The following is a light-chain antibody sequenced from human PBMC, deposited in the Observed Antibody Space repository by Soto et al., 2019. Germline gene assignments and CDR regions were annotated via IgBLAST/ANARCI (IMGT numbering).Light chain of an antibody. CDR2: DVS. CDR3: TSYTISSTLRYV. J-gene: IGLJ1*01. Sequence: QSVLTQPASVSGSPGQSITISCTGTSSDVGAYKYVSWYQRHPGKAPRLMMYDVSNRPSGVSTRFSGSKSGNTASLTISGLQAEDEADYYCTSYTISSTLRYVFGTGTKVTV. V-gene: IGLV2-14*01. CDR1: SSDVGAYKY.